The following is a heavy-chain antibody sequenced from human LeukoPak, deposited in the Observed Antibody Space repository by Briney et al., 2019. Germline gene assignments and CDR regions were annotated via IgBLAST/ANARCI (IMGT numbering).Heavy chain of an antibody. J-gene: IGHJ6*04. CDR3: AELGITMIGGV. Sequence: GGSLRLSCAASGFTLSTYAMSWVRQGPGKGLEWVSAISVSGNTYHADSVRGRFTISRDSSKNTLYLQMNSLRAEDTAVYYCAELGITMIGGVWGKGTTVTISS. CDR1: GFTLSTYA. CDR2: ISVSGNT. V-gene: IGHV3-23*01. D-gene: IGHD3-10*02.